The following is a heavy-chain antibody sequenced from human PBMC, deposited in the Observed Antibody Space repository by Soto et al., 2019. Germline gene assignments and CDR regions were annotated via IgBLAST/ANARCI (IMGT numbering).Heavy chain of an antibody. Sequence: SETLSLTCTVSGGSISSYYWSWIRQPPGKGLEWIGYIYYSGSTNYNPSLKSRVTISVDTSKNQFSLKLSSVTAADTAVYYCARESSWFDPWGQGTLVTVSS. J-gene: IGHJ5*02. V-gene: IGHV4-59*01. CDR3: ARESSWFDP. CDR2: IYYSGST. CDR1: GGSISSYY.